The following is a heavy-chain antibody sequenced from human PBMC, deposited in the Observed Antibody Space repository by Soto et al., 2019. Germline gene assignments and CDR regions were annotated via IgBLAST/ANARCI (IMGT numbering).Heavy chain of an antibody. D-gene: IGHD6-13*01. CDR3: ARDRSSSWNAGWFDP. V-gene: IGHV1-18*01. Sequence: QVQLVQSGAEVKKPGASVKVACKASGYTFTSYGSSWVRQAPGQGLEWMGWISAYNGNTNYAQKLQGRVTMTTDTSPSTAYMELRSLRSDDTAVYYCARDRSSSWNAGWFDPWGQGTLVTVSS. CDR2: ISAYNGNT. J-gene: IGHJ5*02. CDR1: GYTFTSYG.